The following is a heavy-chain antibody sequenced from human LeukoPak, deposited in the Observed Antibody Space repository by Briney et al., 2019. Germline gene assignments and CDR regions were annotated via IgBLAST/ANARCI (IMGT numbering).Heavy chain of an antibody. Sequence: SQTLSLTCAVSGDSISSGAYSWSWIRQPPGKGLEWIVYIFHSGSTFYNASLKSRVTISVDNSKNQFSLKLSSVTAADTAVYYCARELWFANAPGSWLDPWGQGTLVTVSS. D-gene: IGHD2-21*01. CDR3: ARELWFANAPGSWLDP. V-gene: IGHV4-30-2*01. CDR1: GDSISSGAYS. J-gene: IGHJ5*02. CDR2: IFHSGST.